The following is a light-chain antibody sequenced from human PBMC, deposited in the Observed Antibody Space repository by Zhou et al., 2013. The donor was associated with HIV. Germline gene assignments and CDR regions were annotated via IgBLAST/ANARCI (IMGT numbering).Light chain of an antibody. V-gene: IGLV2-18*02. CDR3: TSYAGSNIYV. J-gene: IGLJ1*01. CDR1: SSDVGSYNR. Sequence: QSALTQPASVSGSPGQSIAISCTGTSSDVGSYNRVSWYQQSPGTSPKLMIYEVNNRPSGVPDRFSGSKSGNTASLTVSGLQAEDEADYYCTSYAGSNIYVFGTGTKVTV. CDR2: EVN.